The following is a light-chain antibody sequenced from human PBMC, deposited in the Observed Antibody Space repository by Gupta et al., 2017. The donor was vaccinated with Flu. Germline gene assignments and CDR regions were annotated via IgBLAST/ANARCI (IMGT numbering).Light chain of an antibody. CDR1: ESVSTN. CDR3: QQYNYWPPWT. J-gene: IGKJ1*01. Sequence: EVVMTQSPGTLSVSPGEGATLFCRASESVSTNLAWYQQKTGQAPRLLIYGASTRATGIPARFSGSGSGTEFTLTISSLESEDFAIYYCQQYNYWPPWTFGQGTKVDVK. CDR2: GAS. V-gene: IGKV3-15*01.